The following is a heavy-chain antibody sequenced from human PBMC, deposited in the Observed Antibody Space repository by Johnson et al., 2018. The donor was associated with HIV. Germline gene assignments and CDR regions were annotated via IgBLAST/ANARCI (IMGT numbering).Heavy chain of an antibody. CDR1: GFIFSDSW. J-gene: IGHJ3*02. CDR3: AKDLYRISWGALDI. Sequence: QEKLVESGGGLVQPGGSLRLSCAASGFIFSDSWMHWVRQAPGKGLEWVAVIWYDGSNKYYADSVKGRFPISRDISKNTLYLQMNSLRAEDTAVYYCAKDLYRISWGALDIGGQGTMVTVSS. V-gene: IGHV3-33*06. D-gene: IGHD6-6*01. CDR2: IWYDGSNK.